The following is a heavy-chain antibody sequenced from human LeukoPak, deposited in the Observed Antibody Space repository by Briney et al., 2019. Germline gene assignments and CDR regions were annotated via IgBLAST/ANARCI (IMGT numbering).Heavy chain of an antibody. CDR1: GYTFTNYG. V-gene: IGHV1-18*01. Sequence: GASVKVSCKATGYTFTNYGISWVRQAPGQGLEWLGWISPYSGNTNPAQKLQRRVTVTTDTITSTAYMELRSLRSDDAAVYYFTRSVLDGAKGVCYDYWGQGTLVTVSS. CDR3: TRSVLDGAKGVCYDY. J-gene: IGHJ4*02. CDR2: ISPYSGNT. D-gene: IGHD2-8*01.